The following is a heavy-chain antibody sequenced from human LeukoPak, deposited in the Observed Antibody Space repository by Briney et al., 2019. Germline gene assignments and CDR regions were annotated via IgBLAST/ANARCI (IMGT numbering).Heavy chain of an antibody. CDR3: ARDPRLDSSSWYVGYFQH. Sequence: SVKVSSKASGGTFSSYAISWVRQAPGQGLEWMGGIIPIFGTANYAQKFQGRVTITADESTSTAYMELSSLRSEDTAVYYCARDPRLDSSSWYVGYFQHWGQGTLVTVSS. D-gene: IGHD6-13*01. J-gene: IGHJ1*01. CDR1: GGTFSSYA. CDR2: IIPIFGTA. V-gene: IGHV1-69*01.